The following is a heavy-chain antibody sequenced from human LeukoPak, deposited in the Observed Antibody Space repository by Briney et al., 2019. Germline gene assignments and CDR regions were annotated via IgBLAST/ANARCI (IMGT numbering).Heavy chain of an antibody. CDR2: ISSSSSYI. CDR3: AREGGYCSSTSCYFDY. J-gene: IGHJ4*02. V-gene: IGHV3-21*01. D-gene: IGHD2-2*01. Sequence: GSLRLSCAASGFTFSSYSMNWVRQAPGKGLEWVSSISSSSSYIYYADSVKGRFTISRDNAKNSLYLQMNSLRAEDTAVYYCAREGGYCSSTSCYFDYWGQGTLVTVSS. CDR1: GFTFSSYS.